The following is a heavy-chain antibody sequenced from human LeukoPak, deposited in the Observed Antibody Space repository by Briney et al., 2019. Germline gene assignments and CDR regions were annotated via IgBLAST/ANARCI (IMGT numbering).Heavy chain of an antibody. D-gene: IGHD6-13*01. CDR1: GGSISSYY. CDR3: AREEGSGYSSTSRVGAFDI. V-gene: IGHV4-59*01. CDR2: IYYSGST. Sequence: SETLSLTCTVSGGSISSYYWSWIRQPPGKGLEWIGYIYYSGSTNYNPSLKSRVTISVDTSKNQFSLKLSSVTAADTAVYYCAREEGSGYSSTSRVGAFDIWGQGTMVTVSS. J-gene: IGHJ3*02.